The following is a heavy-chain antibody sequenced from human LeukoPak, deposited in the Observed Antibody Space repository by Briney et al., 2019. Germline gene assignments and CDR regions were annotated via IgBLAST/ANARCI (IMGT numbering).Heavy chain of an antibody. Sequence: SETLSLTCTVSGDSISSGDYYWSWIRQPPGKGLEWIGYIYYSGSTYYNPSLKSRVTISVDTSKNQFSLKLSSVTAADTAVYYCAMVMVRGVIYDWGQGTLVTVSS. CDR1: GDSISSGDYY. D-gene: IGHD3-10*01. J-gene: IGHJ4*02. CDR3: AMVMVRGVIYD. V-gene: IGHV4-30-4*01. CDR2: IYYSGST.